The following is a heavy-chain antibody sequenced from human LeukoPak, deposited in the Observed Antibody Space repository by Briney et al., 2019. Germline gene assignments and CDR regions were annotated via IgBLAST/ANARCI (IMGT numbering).Heavy chain of an antibody. D-gene: IGHD3-10*01. CDR3: AKDRRGYYGSGSYYNFDY. CDR1: GFTFSSYG. CDR2: ISYDGSYE. V-gene: IGHV3-30*18. J-gene: IGHJ4*02. Sequence: GRSLRLSCAASGFTFSSYGMHWVRQAPGKGLEWVAVISYDGSYEYYGDSVKGRFTISRDNSKNTLYLQMNSLRPEDTAVYYCAKDRRGYYGSGSYYNFDYWGQGTLVTVSS.